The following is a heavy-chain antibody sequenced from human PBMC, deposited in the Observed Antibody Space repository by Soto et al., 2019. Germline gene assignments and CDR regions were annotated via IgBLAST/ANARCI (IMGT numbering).Heavy chain of an antibody. CDR3: AKDRGLVLSFYFDY. V-gene: IGHV3-9*01. CDR2: ISWNSGSI. CDR1: GFTFDDYA. Sequence: EVQLVESGGGLVRPGRSLRLSCAASGFTFDDYAMHWVGQAPGKGLEWVSGISWNSGSIGYADSVKGRFTISRDNAKNSLYLQMNSLRAEDTALYYCAKDRGLVLSFYFDYWGQGTLVTVSS. J-gene: IGHJ4*02. D-gene: IGHD6-19*01.